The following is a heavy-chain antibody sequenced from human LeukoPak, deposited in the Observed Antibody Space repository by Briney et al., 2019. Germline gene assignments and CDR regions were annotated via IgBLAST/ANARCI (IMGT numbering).Heavy chain of an antibody. CDR3: ARLDTALSSIQI. V-gene: IGHV4-59*01. CDR2: IYYSGST. D-gene: IGHD5-18*01. CDR1: GGSISSYY. Sequence: SETLSLTCTVSGGSISSYYWSWIRQPPGKGLEWIGHIYYSGSTNYNPSLKSRVTISVDTSKNQVSLKLSSVTAADTAVYYCARLDTALSSIQIWGQGTLVTVSS. J-gene: IGHJ4*02.